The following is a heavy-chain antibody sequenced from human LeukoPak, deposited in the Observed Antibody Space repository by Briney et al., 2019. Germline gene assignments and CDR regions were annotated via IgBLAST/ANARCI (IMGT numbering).Heavy chain of an antibody. Sequence: GGSLRLSCAASGFTFSNYAMSWVRQAPGKGLEWVSGISGSAGSTYYADSVKGRFSISRDNSKNTVYLQMNWLRAEDTAAYYCAKDLAYRSGWFLGAFDVWGQGTMVTVSS. D-gene: IGHD6-19*01. CDR1: GFTFSNYA. V-gene: IGHV3-23*01. CDR3: AKDLAYRSGWFLGAFDV. CDR2: ISGSAGST. J-gene: IGHJ3*01.